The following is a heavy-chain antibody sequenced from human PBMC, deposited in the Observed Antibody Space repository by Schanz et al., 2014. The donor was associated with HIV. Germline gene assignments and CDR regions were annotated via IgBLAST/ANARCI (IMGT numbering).Heavy chain of an antibody. J-gene: IGHJ4*02. V-gene: IGHV3-33*01. Sequence: QVQLVESGGGLVQPWRSLRLSWVASGFIFSNYGMYWVRQAPGKGLECVAVIWFDGSNKNYADSVKGRFTISRDNSKDTLYLQMNSLRAEDTAVYYCARGLPRFAVTTLDSWGQGTLVTVSS. CDR3: ARGLPRFAVTTLDS. CDR2: IWFDGSNK. CDR1: GFIFSNYG. D-gene: IGHD4-17*01.